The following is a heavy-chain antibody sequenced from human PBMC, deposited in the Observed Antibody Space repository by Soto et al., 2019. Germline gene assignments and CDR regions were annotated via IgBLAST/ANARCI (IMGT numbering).Heavy chain of an antibody. V-gene: IGHV1-69*13. CDR1: GGTFSSYA. Sequence: SVKVSCKXSGGTFSSYAISWVRQAPGQGLEWMGGIIPIFGTANYAQKFQGRVTITADESTSTAYMELSSLRSEDTAVYYCARLVVTIFGVIAYYYNGMDVWGQGTTVTVSS. D-gene: IGHD3-3*01. CDR3: ARLVVTIFGVIAYYYNGMDV. CDR2: IIPIFGTA. J-gene: IGHJ6*02.